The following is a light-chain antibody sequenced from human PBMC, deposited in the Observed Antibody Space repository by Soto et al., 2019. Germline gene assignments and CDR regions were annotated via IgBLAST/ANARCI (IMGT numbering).Light chain of an antibody. CDR2: GAS. V-gene: IGKV3-20*01. CDR3: QQDGSSPS. J-gene: IGKJ4*01. Sequence: EIVLTQSPGTLSLSPGERVTLSYRASQSVRSSYLAWYQQKPGQAPSLLIYGASNRATGIADRFSGSGSGTDFTLTISRLEPEDFAVYYCQQDGSSPSFGGGTKVEIK. CDR1: QSVRSSY.